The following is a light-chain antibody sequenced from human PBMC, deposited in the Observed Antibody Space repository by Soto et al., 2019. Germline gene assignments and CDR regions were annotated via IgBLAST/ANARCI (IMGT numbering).Light chain of an antibody. J-gene: IGLJ3*02. Sequence: QSVLTQPPSASGTPGQRVTISCSGSSSNIGSNTVNWYQQLPGTAPKLLIYSNNQRPSGVPDRFSGSKSGTSDSLAISGLQSEDEADYYCAAWDDSLNVWVFGGGTKVTVL. CDR2: SNN. V-gene: IGLV1-44*01. CDR1: SSNIGSNT. CDR3: AAWDDSLNVWV.